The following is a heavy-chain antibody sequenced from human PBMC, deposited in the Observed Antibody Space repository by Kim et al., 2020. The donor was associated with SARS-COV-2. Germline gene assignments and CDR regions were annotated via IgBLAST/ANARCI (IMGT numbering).Heavy chain of an antibody. CDR2: ISYDGSNK. Sequence: GGSLRLSCAASGFTFSSYAMHWVRQAPGKGLEWVAVISYDGSNKYYADSVKGRFTISRDNSKNTLYLQMNSLRAEDTAVYYCARDRMIVVVRSHYYYGMDVWGQGTTVTVSS. D-gene: IGHD3-22*01. V-gene: IGHV3-30*04. CDR1: GFTFSSYA. J-gene: IGHJ6*02. CDR3: ARDRMIVVVRSHYYYGMDV.